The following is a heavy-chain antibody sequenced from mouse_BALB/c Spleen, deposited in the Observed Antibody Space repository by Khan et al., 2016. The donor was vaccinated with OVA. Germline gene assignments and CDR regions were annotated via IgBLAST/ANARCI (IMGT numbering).Heavy chain of an antibody. CDR2: INTETGEP. J-gene: IGHJ2*01. V-gene: IGHV9-2-1*01. CDR3: AATGTNY. D-gene: IGHD4-1*02. CDR1: GYTFTDYS. Sequence: QIQLVQSGPELKKPGETVKISCKASGYTFTDYSMHWVKQAPGKGLKWMGWINTETGEPTYEDDFKGQLAFSLDTSSITAYLQINNLKNEDSDTYFCAATGTNYWGQGTTVTVSS.